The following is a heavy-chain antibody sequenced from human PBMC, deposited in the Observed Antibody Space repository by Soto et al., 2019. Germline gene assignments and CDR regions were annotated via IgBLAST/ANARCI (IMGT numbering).Heavy chain of an antibody. V-gene: IGHV4-59*01. CDR1: GGSISSYY. J-gene: IGHJ6*02. Sequence: SETLSLTCTISGGSISSYYWSWIRQTPGKGLEWIGYVYFSGSTNYNPSLKSRVLISIDTSRNQFSLKLNSVTAADTAVYYCTRVLDIGHRGYGQSNVWGQGNSVTVSS. CDR3: TRVLDIGHRGYGQSNV. CDR2: VYFSGST. D-gene: IGHD5-12*01.